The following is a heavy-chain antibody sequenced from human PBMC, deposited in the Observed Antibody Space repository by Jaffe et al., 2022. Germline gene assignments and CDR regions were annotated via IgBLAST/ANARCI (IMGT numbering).Heavy chain of an antibody. CDR2: IYYSGST. V-gene: IGHV4-39*01. CDR1: GGSISSSSYY. Sequence: QLQLQESGPGLVKPSETLSLTCTVSGGSISSSSYYWGWIRQPPGKGLEWIGSIYYSGSTYYNPSLKSRVTISVDTSKNQFSLKLSSVTAADTAVYYCATRLCSGGSCPPWGDAFDIWGQGTMVTVSS. J-gene: IGHJ3*02. D-gene: IGHD2-15*01. CDR3: ATRLCSGGSCPPWGDAFDI.